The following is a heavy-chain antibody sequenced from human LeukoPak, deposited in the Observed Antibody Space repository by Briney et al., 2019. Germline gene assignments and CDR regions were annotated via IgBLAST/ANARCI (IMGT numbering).Heavy chain of an antibody. J-gene: IGHJ4*02. CDR1: GFTFSSYA. D-gene: IGHD1-7*01. V-gene: IGHV3-23*01. Sequence: GGSLRLSCAASGFTFSSYAMSWVRQAPGKWLEWVSTISGSGGSTYYADSVKGRFTISRDNSKNTLYLQMNSLRAEDTAVYYCAKWKSIRYNLNYMNFDYWGQGTLVTVSS. CDR2: ISGSGGST. CDR3: AKWKSIRYNLNYMNFDY.